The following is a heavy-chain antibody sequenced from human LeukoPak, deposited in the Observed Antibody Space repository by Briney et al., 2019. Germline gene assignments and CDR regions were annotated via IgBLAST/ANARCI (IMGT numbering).Heavy chain of an antibody. V-gene: IGHV1-2*02. CDR2: INPNSGGT. J-gene: IGHJ4*02. D-gene: IGHD3-10*01. CDR3: ARGRGGITMVRGTTNNFDY. Sequence: ASVKVSCKASGYTFTGYYMHWVRQAPGQGLEWMGWINPNSGGTNYAQKFQGRVTMTRNTSISTAYMELSSLRSEDTAVYYCARGRGGITMVRGTTNNFDYWGQGTLVTVSS. CDR1: GYTFTGYY.